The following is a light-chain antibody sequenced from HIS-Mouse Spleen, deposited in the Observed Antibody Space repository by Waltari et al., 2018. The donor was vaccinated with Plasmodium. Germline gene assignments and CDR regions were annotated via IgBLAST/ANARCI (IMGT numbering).Light chain of an antibody. CDR2: DKN. Sequence: QSVLTQPPSVSAAPGQKVTISCSGSSSNLGNNYVSWYQQLPGTAPKLLIYDKNKRPSGMPDRSAGSKSGTSATLGITGLQTGDEADYYCGTWDSSLSAGVVFGGGTKLTVL. CDR1: SSNLGNNY. V-gene: IGLV1-51*01. J-gene: IGLJ2*01. CDR3: GTWDSSLSAGVV.